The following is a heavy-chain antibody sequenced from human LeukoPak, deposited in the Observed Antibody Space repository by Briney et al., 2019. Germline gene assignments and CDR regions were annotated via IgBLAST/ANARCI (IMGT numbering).Heavy chain of an antibody. D-gene: IGHD3-22*01. J-gene: IGHJ4*02. Sequence: ASVKVSCKASGGTFSSYAISWVRQAPGQGLEWMGGIIPIFGTANYAQKFQGRVTITADKSTSTAYMELSSLRSEDTAVYYCARGTKTYYDSSGPTDYWGQGTLVTVSS. V-gene: IGHV1-69*06. CDR2: IIPIFGTA. CDR3: ARGTKTYYDSSGPTDY. CDR1: GGTFSSYA.